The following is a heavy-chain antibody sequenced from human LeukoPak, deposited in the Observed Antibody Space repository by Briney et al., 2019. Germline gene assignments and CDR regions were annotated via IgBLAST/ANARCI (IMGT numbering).Heavy chain of an antibody. D-gene: IGHD6-13*01. CDR1: GFTFSSYG. V-gene: IGHV3-23*01. J-gene: IGHJ6*03. CDR2: ISGSGGST. Sequence: GGTLRLSCAASGFTFSSYGMSWVRQAPGKGLEWVSAISGSGGSTYYADSVKGRFTISRDNSKNTLYLQVNSLRAEDTAVYYCARDKPQLVIYYYYYYMDVWGKGTTVTISS. CDR3: ARDKPQLVIYYYYYYMDV.